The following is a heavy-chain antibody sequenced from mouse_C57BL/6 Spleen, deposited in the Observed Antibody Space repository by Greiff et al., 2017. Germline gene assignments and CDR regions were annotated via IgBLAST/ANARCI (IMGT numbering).Heavy chain of an antibody. CDR1: GFTFSDYY. J-gene: IGHJ2*01. V-gene: IGHV5-16*01. CDR3: ARVSNYRYFDY. D-gene: IGHD2-5*01. Sequence: DVKLVESEGGLVQPGSSMKLSCTASGFTFSDYYMAWVRQVPEKGLEWVANINYDGSSTYYLDSLKSRFIISRDNAKNILYLQMSSLKSEDTATYYCARVSNYRYFDYWGQGTTLTVSS. CDR2: INYDGSST.